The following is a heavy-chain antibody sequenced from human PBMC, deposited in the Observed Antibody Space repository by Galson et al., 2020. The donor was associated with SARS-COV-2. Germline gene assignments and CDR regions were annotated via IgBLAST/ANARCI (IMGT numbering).Heavy chain of an antibody. CDR3: ARQGVNMIVLVTVPGWYFDL. Sequence: SETLSLTCTVSGYSVSTTNYWGWVRQPPGRGLEWIGSVYPSGTTDYNPSLKSRVTISVDTSKNQFYLRLASVTAADTALYYCARQGVNMIVLVTVPGWYFDLWGRGTLVTVSS. CDR2: VYPSGTT. J-gene: IGHJ2*01. D-gene: IGHD3-22*01. V-gene: IGHV4-38-2*02. CDR1: GYSVSTTNY.